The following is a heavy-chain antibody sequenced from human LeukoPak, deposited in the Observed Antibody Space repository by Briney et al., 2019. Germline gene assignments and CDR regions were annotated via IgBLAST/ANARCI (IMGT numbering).Heavy chain of an antibody. CDR2: IIPIFGTA. V-gene: IGHV1-69*05. CDR1: GGTFSSYA. Sequence: VASVKVSCKASGGTFSSYAISWVRQAPGQGLEWMGRIIPIFGTANYAQKFQGRVTITTDESTSTAYMELSSLRSEDTAVYYCARPPLGQWMAYYFDYWGQGTLVIVSS. D-gene: IGHD6-19*01. CDR3: ARPPLGQWMAYYFDY. J-gene: IGHJ4*02.